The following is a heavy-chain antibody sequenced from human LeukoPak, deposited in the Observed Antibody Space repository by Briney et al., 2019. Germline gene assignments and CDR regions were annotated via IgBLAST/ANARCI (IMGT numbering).Heavy chain of an antibody. CDR3: AKISTPCDSSGYYFY. V-gene: IGHV3-23*01. CDR1: GFTFSSYA. J-gene: IGHJ4*02. CDR2: ISASGGST. D-gene: IGHD3-22*01. Sequence: GGSLRLSCAASGFTFSSYAMSWVRQAPGKGLEWVSGISASGGSTYYADSVKGRFTISRDNSKNTLYLQMNSPRAEDTAVYYCAKISTPCDSSGYYFYWGQGTLVAVSS.